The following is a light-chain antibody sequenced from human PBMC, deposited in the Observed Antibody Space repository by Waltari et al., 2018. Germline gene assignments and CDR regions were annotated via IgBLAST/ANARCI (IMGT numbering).Light chain of an antibody. J-gene: IGLJ3*02. CDR3: CSYAGSSISV. CDR1: SSGGGHSNL. CDR2: DVT. Sequence: QSALTQTATVSGSPGHAITISCTGTSSGGGHSNLVYWYQQHPGKAPKLIIYDVTKRPSGVSNRFSGSKSGNTASLTISGLQAADEADYYCCSYAGSSISVFGGGTRLTVL. V-gene: IGLV2-23*02.